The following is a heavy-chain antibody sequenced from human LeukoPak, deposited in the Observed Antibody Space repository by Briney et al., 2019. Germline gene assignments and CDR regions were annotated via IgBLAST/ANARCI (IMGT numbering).Heavy chain of an antibody. D-gene: IGHD1-1*01. V-gene: IGHV1-8*01. CDR2: INPGSGNT. J-gene: IGHJ4*02. CDR3: ARDSGRPPTSFDY. CDR1: GYTFTSYD. Sequence: GASVRVSCKASGYTFTSYDINWVRQATGQGLEWMGRINPGSGNTDYAQNFQGRITMTKDTSISKVYMELSSLRSEDTAVYFCARDSGRPPTSFDYWGQGTLVTVSS.